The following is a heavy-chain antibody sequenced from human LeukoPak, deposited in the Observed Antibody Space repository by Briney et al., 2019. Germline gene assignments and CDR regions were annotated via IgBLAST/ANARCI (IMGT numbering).Heavy chain of an antibody. Sequence: PGGSLRLSCAASGFTFDDYAMHWVRQAPGKGLEWVSGISWNGGSIGYADSVKGRFTISRDNAKNSLYLQMNSLRAEDTALYYYAKSTTPSLLGWFDPWGQGNLVTVSS. CDR2: ISWNGGSI. J-gene: IGHJ5*02. CDR1: GFTFDDYA. V-gene: IGHV3-9*01. CDR3: AKSTTPSLLGWFDP. D-gene: IGHD2-2*01.